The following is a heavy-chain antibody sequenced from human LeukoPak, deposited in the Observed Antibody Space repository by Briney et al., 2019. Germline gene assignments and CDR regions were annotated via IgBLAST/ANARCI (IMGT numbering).Heavy chain of an antibody. Sequence: ASVKVSCKTSGYNFTAYAINWVRQAPGQGLEWMGWINTITGNPTYAQDFKGRFVFSLDTSVSTAYLQISSLKAEDTAVYYCARNYDFWSAYSSLNWFDPWGQGTLVIVSS. D-gene: IGHD3-3*01. CDR1: GYNFTAYA. J-gene: IGHJ5*02. CDR2: INTITGNP. V-gene: IGHV7-4-1*02. CDR3: ARNYDFWSAYSSLNWFDP.